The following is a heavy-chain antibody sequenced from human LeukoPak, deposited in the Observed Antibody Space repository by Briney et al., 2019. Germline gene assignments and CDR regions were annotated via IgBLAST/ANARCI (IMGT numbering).Heavy chain of an antibody. D-gene: IGHD6-19*01. CDR1: GYTFTSYY. V-gene: IGHV1-8*03. J-gene: IGHJ6*03. CDR3: ARAPSSGWYYYYYYMDV. CDR2: MNPNSGNT. Sequence: ASVKVSCKASGYTFTSYYMHWVRQATGQGLEWMGWMNPNSGNTHYAQKFQGRVTFTRNSSISTAYMELSTLRSEDTAVYYCARAPSSGWYYYYYYMDVWGKGTTVTVSS.